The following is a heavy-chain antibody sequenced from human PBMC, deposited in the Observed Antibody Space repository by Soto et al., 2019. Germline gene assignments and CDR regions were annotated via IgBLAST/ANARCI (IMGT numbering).Heavy chain of an antibody. J-gene: IGHJ6*02. D-gene: IGHD6-19*01. CDR3: AREGSAPYYYYGMDV. V-gene: IGHV1-18*01. CDR2: INGYNGNT. CDR1: GYTFTTYG. Sequence: QVQLEQSGAEVKKPGDSMKVSCKASGYTFTTYGISWVRQAPGQGLEWMGWINGYNGNTDNPQKLQGRVNMTTDTSTSTAYMELRSLRSDDTAVYYCAREGSAPYYYYGMDVWGQGTTVTVSS.